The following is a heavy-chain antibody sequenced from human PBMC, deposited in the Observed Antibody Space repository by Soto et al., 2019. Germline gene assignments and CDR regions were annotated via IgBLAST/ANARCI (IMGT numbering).Heavy chain of an antibody. J-gene: IGHJ6*02. CDR1: GGSISGYY. D-gene: IGHD2-21*02. V-gene: IGHV4-59*01. CDR3: ARDLWGYCGTDCYPLDV. CDR2: MYNTGST. Sequence: SETLSLTCTVSGGSISGYYWSWIRQPPGKGLEWIGYMYNTGSTVYNPSFKSRVTISVDTSKNQFSLKLNSVTAADTAVYYCARDLWGYCGTDCYPLDVWGQGATVT.